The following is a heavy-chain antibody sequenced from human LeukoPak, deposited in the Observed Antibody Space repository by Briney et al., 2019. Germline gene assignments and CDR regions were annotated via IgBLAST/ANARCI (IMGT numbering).Heavy chain of an antibody. CDR2: IYSSGTT. J-gene: IGHJ4*02. V-gene: IGHV4-4*07. Sequence: KSSETLSLTCSVSGGSINSYYWSWIRQPAGKGLEWIGRIYSSGTTNYNPSLKSRVSMSVDTSKNQFSLMLPSVTAADAAVYYCARGGKATVVTMWGQGILVTVSS. CDR1: GGSINSYY. CDR3: ARGGKATVVTM. D-gene: IGHD4-23*01.